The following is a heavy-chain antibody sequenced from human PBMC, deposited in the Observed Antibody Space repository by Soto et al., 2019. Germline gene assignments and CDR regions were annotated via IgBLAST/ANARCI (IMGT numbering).Heavy chain of an antibody. CDR2: IYYSGST. V-gene: IGHV4-30-4*01. D-gene: IGHD3-22*01. CDR3: ARARYDSSGYYQKNWYFDL. CDR1: GGSISSGDYY. J-gene: IGHJ2*01. Sequence: PSETLSLTCTVSGGSISSGDYYWSWIRQPPGKGLEWTGYIYYSGSTYYNPSLKSRVTISVDTSKNQFSLKLSSVTAADTAVYYCARARYDSSGYYQKNWYFDLWGRGTLVTVSS.